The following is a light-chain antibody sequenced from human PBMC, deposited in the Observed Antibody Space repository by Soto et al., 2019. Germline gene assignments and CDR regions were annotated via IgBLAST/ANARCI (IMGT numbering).Light chain of an antibody. Sequence: IVLTQSPCTLSLSAGERATLSCRASQSVSSIYLAWYQQKPGQAPRLLIYGASSRDTGIPDRFSGSGSGTDFTLTISRLEPEDFAVYYCQQYGDAPRTFGQGTKVEIK. CDR2: GAS. J-gene: IGKJ1*01. V-gene: IGKV3-20*01. CDR3: QQYGDAPRT. CDR1: QSVSSIY.